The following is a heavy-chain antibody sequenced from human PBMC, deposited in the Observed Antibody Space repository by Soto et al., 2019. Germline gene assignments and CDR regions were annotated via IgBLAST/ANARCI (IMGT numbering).Heavy chain of an antibody. Sequence: GGSLRLSCAASGFTFSSYWMSWVRQAPGKGLEWVANIKQDGSEKYYVDSVKGRFTISRDNAKNSLYLQMNSLRAEDTAVYYCARYYDFWSGYYPYYFDYWGQGTLVTVSS. CDR2: IKQDGSEK. CDR3: ARYYDFWSGYYPYYFDY. V-gene: IGHV3-7*05. CDR1: GFTFSSYW. D-gene: IGHD3-3*01. J-gene: IGHJ4*02.